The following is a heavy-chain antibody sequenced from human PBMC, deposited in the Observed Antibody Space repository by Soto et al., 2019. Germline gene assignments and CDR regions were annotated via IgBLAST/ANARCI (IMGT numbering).Heavy chain of an antibody. CDR3: ATGGQTVVLNASGAFDI. Sequence: QVQLVQSGAEVKKPGSSVKVSCKASGGSFNTYAISWVRLAPGQGLEWMGGIIPMFDRANYAQKFQGRVTITADESTSTAYVEVDSLSSEDTAVYYCATGGQTVVLNASGAFDIWGQGTVVTVAS. J-gene: IGHJ3*02. CDR2: IIPMFDRA. V-gene: IGHV1-69*01. D-gene: IGHD2-21*01. CDR1: GGSFNTYA.